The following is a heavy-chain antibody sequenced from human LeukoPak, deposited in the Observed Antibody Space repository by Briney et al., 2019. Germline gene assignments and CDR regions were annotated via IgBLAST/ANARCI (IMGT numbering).Heavy chain of an antibody. D-gene: IGHD2-2*01. CDR1: GFTFSSYA. V-gene: IGHV3-23*01. CDR3: AKDGVVVPAASPFDY. J-gene: IGHJ4*02. CDR2: IIGSGGST. Sequence: GGSLRLSCAASGFTFSSYAMSWVRQAPGKGLEWVSAIIGSGGSTYYADSVKGRFTISRDNSKNTLYLQMNSLRAEDTAVYYCAKDGVVVPAASPFDYWGQGTLVTVSS.